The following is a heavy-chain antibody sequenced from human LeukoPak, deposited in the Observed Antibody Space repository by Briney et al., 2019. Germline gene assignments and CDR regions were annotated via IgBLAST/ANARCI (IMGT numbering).Heavy chain of an antibody. Sequence: PGGSLRLSCAASGFIFSSYWMSWVRQAPGKGLEWVANIKQDGSEKYYVDSVKGRFTISRDNAKNSLYLQMNSLRAEDTAVYYCVREGIVAAYFDYWGQGTLVTVSS. D-gene: IGHD6-13*01. J-gene: IGHJ4*02. CDR2: IKQDGSEK. CDR1: GFIFSSYW. CDR3: VREGIVAAYFDY. V-gene: IGHV3-7*01.